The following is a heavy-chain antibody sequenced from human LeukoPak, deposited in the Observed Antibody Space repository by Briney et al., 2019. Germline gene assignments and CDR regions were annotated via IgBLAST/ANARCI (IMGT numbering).Heavy chain of an antibody. CDR1: GGSISSSSYY. D-gene: IGHD4-17*01. CDR3: ARTTVTFFFDY. CDR2: IYYSGST. J-gene: IGHJ4*02. V-gene: IGHV4-39*01. Sequence: SETLSLTCTVSGGSISSSSYYWGWLRQPPGKGLEWTGSIYYSGSTYYNPSLKSRVTISVDTSKNQFSLKLSSVTAADTAVYYCARTTVTFFFDYWGQGTLVTVSS.